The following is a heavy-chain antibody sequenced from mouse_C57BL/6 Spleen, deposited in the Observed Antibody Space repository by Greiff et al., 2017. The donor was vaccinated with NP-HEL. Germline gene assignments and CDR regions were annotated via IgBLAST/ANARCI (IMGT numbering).Heavy chain of an antibody. V-gene: IGHV1-76*01. CDR2: IYPGSGNT. CDR1: GYTFTDYY. Sequence: QVQLQQSGAELVRPGASVKLSCKASGYTFTDYYINWVKQRPGQGLEWIARIYPGSGNTYYNEKFKGKATLTAEKSSSTAYMQLSSLTSEDSAVYFCARGGSGYDVLFDYWGQGTTLTVSS. J-gene: IGHJ2*01. D-gene: IGHD3-2*02. CDR3: ARGGSGYDVLFDY.